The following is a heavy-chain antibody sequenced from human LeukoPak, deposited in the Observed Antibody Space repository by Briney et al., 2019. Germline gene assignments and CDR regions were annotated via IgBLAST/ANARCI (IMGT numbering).Heavy chain of an antibody. CDR3: ARVHYDILTGYSYYYGMDV. D-gene: IGHD3-9*01. CDR1: GYTFTGYY. Sequence: GASVKVSCKASGYTFTGYYMHWVRQAPGQGLEWMGWINPNSGGTNYAQKFQGRVTMTRDTSISTAYMELSRLRSDDTAVYYCARVHYDILTGYSYYYGMDVWGQGTTVTVSS. J-gene: IGHJ6*02. V-gene: IGHV1-2*02. CDR2: INPNSGGT.